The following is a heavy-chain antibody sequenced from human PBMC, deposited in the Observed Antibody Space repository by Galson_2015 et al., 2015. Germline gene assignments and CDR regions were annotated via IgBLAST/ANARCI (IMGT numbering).Heavy chain of an antibody. CDR3: ASELGYCSSTSCSKYYYYGTDV. D-gene: IGHD2-2*01. J-gene: IGHJ6*02. CDR2: MNPNSGNT. V-gene: IGHV1-8*01. CDR1: GYTFTSYD. Sequence: SVKVSCKASGYTFTSYDINWVRQATGQGLEWMGWMNPNSGNTGYAQKFQGRVTMTRNTSISTAYMELSSLRSEDTAVYYCASELGYCSSTSCSKYYYYGTDVWGQGTTVTVSS.